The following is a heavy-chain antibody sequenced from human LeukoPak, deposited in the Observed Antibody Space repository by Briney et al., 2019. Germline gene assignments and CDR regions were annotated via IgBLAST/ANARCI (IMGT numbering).Heavy chain of an antibody. CDR3: ARDSRSGSYSYYYMDV. CDR2: ISWSSNSV. J-gene: IGHJ6*03. V-gene: IGHV3-9*01. Sequence: GGSLRLSCVASGFSFEEYVMHWVGQGPEKGLEGVSFISWSSNSVAYADSVRGRSTISRDNAKASLYLQMNSLRAAATALYYCARDSRSGSYSYYYMDVWGIGTTVTVSS. CDR1: GFSFEEYV. D-gene: IGHD3-10*01.